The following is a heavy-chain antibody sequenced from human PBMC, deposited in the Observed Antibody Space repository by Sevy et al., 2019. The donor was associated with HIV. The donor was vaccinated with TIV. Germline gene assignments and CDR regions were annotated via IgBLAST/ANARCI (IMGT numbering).Heavy chain of an antibody. J-gene: IGHJ4*02. CDR2: IYWDDDK. D-gene: IGHD4-17*01. Sequence: SGPTLVNPTQTLMLTCTFSGFSLSTSGVGVGWIRQPPGKALECLAVIYWDDDKRYSPSLKSRLTITKDTSKNQVVLTMTNMDPVDTATYYCAHLIYGEYVGLQFDYWGQGTLVTVSS. CDR3: AHLIYGEYVGLQFDY. V-gene: IGHV2-5*02. CDR1: GFSLSTSGVG.